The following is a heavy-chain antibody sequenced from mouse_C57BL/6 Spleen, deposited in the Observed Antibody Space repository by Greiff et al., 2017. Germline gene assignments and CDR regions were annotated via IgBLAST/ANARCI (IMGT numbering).Heavy chain of an antibody. J-gene: IGHJ3*01. CDR1: GYTFTTYP. Sequence: VQLQQSGAELVKPGASVKMSCKASGYTFTTYPIEWMKQNHGKSLEWIGNFHPYNDDTKYNEKFKGKATLTVEKSSSTVYLELSRLTSDDSAVYYCASQGYYGSEAFAYWGQGTLVTVSA. V-gene: IGHV1-47*01. D-gene: IGHD1-1*01. CDR2: FHPYNDDT. CDR3: ASQGYYGSEAFAY.